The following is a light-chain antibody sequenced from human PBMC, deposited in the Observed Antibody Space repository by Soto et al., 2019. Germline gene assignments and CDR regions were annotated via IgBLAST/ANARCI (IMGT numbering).Light chain of an antibody. CDR1: QDIRVD. V-gene: IGKV1-6*01. Sequence: MQRTQSPPPPSASVGDRPSITCRASQDIRVDVGWLQQKPGHAPNLLIYAASTLHTGVPSRFTGSGSGTDFTLTINDLQPEDVATYFCLQDYDFPYTFGQGTKVDIK. CDR2: AAS. J-gene: IGKJ2*01. CDR3: LQDYDFPYT.